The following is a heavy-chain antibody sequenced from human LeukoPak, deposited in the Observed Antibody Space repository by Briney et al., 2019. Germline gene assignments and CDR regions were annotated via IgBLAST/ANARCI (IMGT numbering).Heavy chain of an antibody. CDR3: ATGINEYSSSWYGAFDI. CDR2: IYYSGST. V-gene: IGHV4-39*01. Sequence: PSETLSLTCTVSGGSISSSSYYWGWIRQPPGKGLEWIGSIYYSGSTYYNPSLKSRVTISVDTSKNQFSLKLSSVTAADTAVYYCATGINEYSSSWYGAFDIWGQGTMVTVSS. J-gene: IGHJ3*02. D-gene: IGHD6-13*01. CDR1: GGSISSSSYY.